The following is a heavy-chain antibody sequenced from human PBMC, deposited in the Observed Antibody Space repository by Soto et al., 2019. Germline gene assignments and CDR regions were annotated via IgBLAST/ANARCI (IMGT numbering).Heavy chain of an antibody. CDR3: AAWITMPPLWNY. CDR1: GGSISSSSYY. CDR2: IYYSGST. J-gene: IGHJ4*02. Sequence: QLQLQESGPGLVKPSETLSLTCTVSGGSISSSSYYWGWIRQPPGKGLEWIGSIYYSGSTYYNPSLTSRVTIPVDTATIPCSLTLSSVTAAATAVYYCAAWITMPPLWNYWGQGTLVTVSS. V-gene: IGHV4-39*01. D-gene: IGHD3-10*01.